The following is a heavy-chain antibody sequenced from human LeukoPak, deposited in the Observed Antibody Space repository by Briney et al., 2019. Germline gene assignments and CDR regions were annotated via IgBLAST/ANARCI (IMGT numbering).Heavy chain of an antibody. V-gene: IGHV3-53*01. J-gene: IGHJ4*02. Sequence: SGGSLTLSCAASGIAVTGNYMSWLPQPPGKGLEGVSFISINTDTFYADSVRGRFTNSRDSSENILLLQMNSLRDEDSAVYYCAIAQSLDELFDSWGQGTLVTVSS. CDR2: ISINTDT. CDR1: GIAVTGNY. D-gene: IGHD3/OR15-3a*01. CDR3: AIAQSLDELFDS.